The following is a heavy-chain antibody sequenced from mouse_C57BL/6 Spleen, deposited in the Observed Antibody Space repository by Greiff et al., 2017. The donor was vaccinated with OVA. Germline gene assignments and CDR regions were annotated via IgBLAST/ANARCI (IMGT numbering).Heavy chain of an antibody. CDR1: GFSLTSYG. J-gene: IGHJ3*01. Sequence: QVHVKQSGPGLVQPSQSLSITCTVSGFSLTSYGVHWVRQPPGKGLEWLGVIWSGGSTDYNAAFISRLSISKDNSKSQVFFKMNSLQADDTAIYYCAKSGGAWFAYWGQGTLVTVSA. V-gene: IGHV2-4*01. CDR3: AKSGGAWFAY. CDR2: IWSGGST.